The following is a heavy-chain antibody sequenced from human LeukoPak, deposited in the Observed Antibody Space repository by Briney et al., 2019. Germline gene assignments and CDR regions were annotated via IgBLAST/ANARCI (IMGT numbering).Heavy chain of an antibody. J-gene: IGHJ4*02. D-gene: IGHD1-26*01. CDR2: ISSSSIYI. CDR3: ARSGSYYF. CDR1: GFTFSSYS. Sequence: PGGSLRLSCAASGFTFSSYSMNWVRQAPGKGLEWVSSISSSSIYIYYADSVKGRFTISRDNAKNSLYLQMNNLRAEDTAVYYCARSGSYYFWGQGTLVTVSS. V-gene: IGHV3-21*01.